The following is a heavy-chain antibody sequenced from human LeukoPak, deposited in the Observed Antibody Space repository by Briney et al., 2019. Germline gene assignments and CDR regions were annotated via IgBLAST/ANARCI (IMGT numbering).Heavy chain of an antibody. J-gene: IGHJ4*02. D-gene: IGHD6-19*01. CDR2: IYYSGST. CDR3: ARDAGYSSGWTGGSDY. V-gene: IGHV4-30-4*07. Sequence: SETLSLTCAVSGGSISSGGYSWSWIRQPPGKGLEWIGYIYYSGSTYYNPSLKSRVTISVDTSKNQFSLKLSSVTAADTAVYYCARDAGYSSGWTGGSDYWGQGTLVTVSS. CDR1: GGSISSGGYS.